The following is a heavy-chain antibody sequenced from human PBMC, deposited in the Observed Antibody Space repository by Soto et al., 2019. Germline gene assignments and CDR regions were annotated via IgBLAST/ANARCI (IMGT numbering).Heavy chain of an antibody. CDR1: GFTFSSYG. J-gene: IGHJ6*02. Sequence: GGSLRLSCAASGFTFSSYGMHWVRQAPGKGLEWVAVIWYDGSNKYYADSVKGRFTISRDNSKNTLYLQMNSLRAEDTAVYYCARELYDSQEYYYYGMDVWGQGTTVTVSS. D-gene: IGHD3-22*01. CDR2: IWYDGSNK. CDR3: ARELYDSQEYYYYGMDV. V-gene: IGHV3-33*01.